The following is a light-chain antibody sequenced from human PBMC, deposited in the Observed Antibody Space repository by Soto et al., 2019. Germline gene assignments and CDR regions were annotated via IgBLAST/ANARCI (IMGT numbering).Light chain of an antibody. CDR3: QQYGSSPLT. CDR1: QSVSSNY. Sequence: EIVLTQSPGTLSLSPGERATLSGRASQSVSSNYLAWYQQKHGQAPRILIYGASRRDTGIPDRFSGSGSGTDFTLTISRLEPEDFSVYYCQQYGSSPLTFGGGTKVDIK. J-gene: IGKJ4*01. V-gene: IGKV3-20*01. CDR2: GAS.